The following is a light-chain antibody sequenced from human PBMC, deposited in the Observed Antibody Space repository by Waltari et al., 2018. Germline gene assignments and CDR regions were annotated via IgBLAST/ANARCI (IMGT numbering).Light chain of an antibody. CDR3: QSYDRSLSVV. V-gene: IGLV1-40*01. J-gene: IGLJ2*01. CDR2: GNN. Sequence: QSALTQPPSVSGAPGQRVTISCTGSGSNLGAGYDVHWYQQFPGTVPKLLLSGNNNRPSGVPDRFSASKTGTSASLAITGLQAEDEADYYCQSYDRSLSVVFGGGTKLTVL. CDR1: GSNLGAGYD.